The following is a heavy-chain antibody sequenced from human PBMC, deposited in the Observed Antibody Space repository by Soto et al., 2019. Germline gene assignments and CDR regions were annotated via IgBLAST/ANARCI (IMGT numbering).Heavy chain of an antibody. CDR1: GFTFSSYS. V-gene: IGHV3-21*01. D-gene: IGHD2-2*02. Sequence: EVQLVESGGGLVKPGGSLRLSCAASGFTFSSYSMNWVRQAPGKGLEWVSSISSSSSYIYYADSVKGRFTISRDNAKNSLYLQMNSLRAEDTAVYYCARELYCSSTSCYKFMGYYYYGMDVW. CDR2: ISSSSSYI. CDR3: ARELYCSSTSCYKFMGYYYYGMDV. J-gene: IGHJ6*01.